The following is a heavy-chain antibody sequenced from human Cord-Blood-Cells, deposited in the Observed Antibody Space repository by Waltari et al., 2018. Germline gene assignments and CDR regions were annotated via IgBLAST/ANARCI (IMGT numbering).Heavy chain of an antibody. D-gene: IGHD6-6*01. CDR3: ARVEYSSSSFDY. CDR2: INPNSGGT. J-gene: IGHJ4*02. CDR1: GYTFPGYY. V-gene: IGHV1-2*02. Sequence: QVQLVQSGAEVKKPGDSVKVPCKASGYTFPGYYMHWLRQAPGQGLEWMGWINPNSGGTNYAQKFQGRVTMTRDTSISTTYMELSRLRSDDTAVYYCARVEYSSSSFDYWGQGTLVTVSS.